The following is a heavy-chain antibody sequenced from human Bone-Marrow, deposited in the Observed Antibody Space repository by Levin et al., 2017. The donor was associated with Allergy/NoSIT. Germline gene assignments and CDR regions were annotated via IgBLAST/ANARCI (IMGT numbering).Heavy chain of an antibody. CDR3: AREGIAAADFDY. CDR2: INHSGST. V-gene: IGHV4-34*01. CDR1: GGSFSGYY. Sequence: SETLSLTCAVYGGSFSGYYWSWIRQPPGKGLEWIGEINHSGSTNYNPSLKSRVTISVDTSKNQFSLKLSSVTAADTAVYYCAREGIAAADFDYWGQGTLVTVSS. J-gene: IGHJ4*02. D-gene: IGHD6-13*01.